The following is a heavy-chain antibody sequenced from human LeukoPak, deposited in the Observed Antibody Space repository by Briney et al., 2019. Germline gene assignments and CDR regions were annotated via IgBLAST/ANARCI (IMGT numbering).Heavy chain of an antibody. CDR2: IYPGDSDT. V-gene: IGHV5-51*01. Sequence: GESLKISCKGSGYSFTSYWIGWVRQMPGKGLEWMGIIYPGDSDTRYSPSFQGQVTISADKSISTAYLQWSSLKASDTAMYYCARHFLIELSSSLNRAFDIWGQGTMVTVSS. D-gene: IGHD6-13*01. CDR3: ARHFLIELSSSLNRAFDI. J-gene: IGHJ3*02. CDR1: GYSFTSYW.